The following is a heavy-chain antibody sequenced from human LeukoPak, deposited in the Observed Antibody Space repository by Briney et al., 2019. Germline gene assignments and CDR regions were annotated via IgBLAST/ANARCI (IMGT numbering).Heavy chain of an antibody. CDR3: ASHVRGYSDYERGIFDY. D-gene: IGHD5-12*01. CDR2: ISSSGSTI. J-gene: IGHJ4*02. Sequence: GGSLRLSCAGSGFSFRSFWMSWVRQAPGKGLEWVSYISSSGSTIYYADSVKGRFTISRDNAKNSLYLQMNSLRAEDTAVYYCASHVRGYSDYERGIFDYWGQGTPVTVSS. CDR1: GFSFRSFW. V-gene: IGHV3-48*04.